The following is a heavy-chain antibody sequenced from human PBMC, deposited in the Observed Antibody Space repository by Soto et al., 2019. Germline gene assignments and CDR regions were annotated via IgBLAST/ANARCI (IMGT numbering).Heavy chain of an antibody. CDR2: ISYDGSNK. Sequence: QVQLVESGGGVVQPGRSLRLCCAASRFTFSSYGMHWVRQAPGKGLEWVAVISYDGSNKYYADSVKGRFTISRDNSKNTLYLQMNSLRAEDTAVYYCAKDLLRPGRAYGMDVWGQGTTVTVSS. CDR3: AKDLLRPGRAYGMDV. CDR1: RFTFSSYG. V-gene: IGHV3-30*18. J-gene: IGHJ6*02.